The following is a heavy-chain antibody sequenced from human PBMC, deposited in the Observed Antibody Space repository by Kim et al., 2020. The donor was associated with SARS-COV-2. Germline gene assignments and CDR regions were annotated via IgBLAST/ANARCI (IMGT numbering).Heavy chain of an antibody. V-gene: IGHV1-2*06. CDR2: INCHTGDT. CDR1: GYAFTGYF. Sequence: ASVKVSCKASGYAFTGYFIHWVRQAPGQGLEWMGRINCHTGDTNYAQKFQGRVTMTRDTSSTTAYMEVNRLTSEDSAVYYCARVTDNYHYMDVWGTGTTVTVSS. J-gene: IGHJ6*03. CDR3: ARVTDNYHYMDV.